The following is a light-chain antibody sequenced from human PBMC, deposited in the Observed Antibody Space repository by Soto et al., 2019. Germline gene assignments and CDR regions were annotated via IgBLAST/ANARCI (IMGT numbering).Light chain of an antibody. V-gene: IGKV3-15*01. J-gene: IGKJ5*01. CDR1: QSVSSN. CDR2: GAS. CDR3: QQRRNWPIT. Sequence: IVMTQSPATLSVSPGERATLSCRASQSVSSNLAWYQQKPGQAPRLLIYGASTRATGIPARFSGSGSGTDFTLTISSLEPEDFAVYYCQQRRNWPITFGQGTRLEIK.